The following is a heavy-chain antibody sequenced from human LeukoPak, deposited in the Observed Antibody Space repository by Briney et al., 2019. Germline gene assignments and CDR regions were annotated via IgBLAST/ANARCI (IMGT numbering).Heavy chain of an antibody. Sequence: ASVTVSCKASGYTFTSYYMHWVRQAPGQGLEWMGIINPSGGSTSYAQKFQGRVTMTRDMSTSTVYMELSSLRTEDTAVYYCARDACSSTSCYTYYFDYWGQGTLVTVSS. CDR2: INPSGGST. CDR1: GYTFTSYY. J-gene: IGHJ4*02. V-gene: IGHV1-46*01. D-gene: IGHD2-2*02. CDR3: ARDACSSTSCYTYYFDY.